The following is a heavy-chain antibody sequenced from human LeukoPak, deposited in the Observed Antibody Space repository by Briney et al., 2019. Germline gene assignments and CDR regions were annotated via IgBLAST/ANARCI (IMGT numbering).Heavy chain of an antibody. CDR1: GFTFSSYS. CDR2: ISSSSTI. J-gene: IGHJ3*02. Sequence: PGGSLRLSCAASGFTFSSYSMNWVRQAPGKGLEWVSYISSSSTIYYADSVKGRFTISRDNAKNSLYLQMNSLRAEDTAVYYCAKHSSSALHEKVWGSGDAFDIWGQGTMVTVSS. D-gene: IGHD7-27*01. CDR3: AKHSSSALHEKVWGSGDAFDI. V-gene: IGHV3-48*01.